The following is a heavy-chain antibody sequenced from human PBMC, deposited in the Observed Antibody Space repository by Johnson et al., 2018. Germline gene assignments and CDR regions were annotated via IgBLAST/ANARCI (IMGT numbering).Heavy chain of an antibody. CDR2: ISSSGTTR. CDR1: GFTFSYYY. J-gene: IGHJ6*02. D-gene: IGHD3-16*01. Sequence: VQLLESGGGLVKPGESLRLSCAASGFTFSYYYISWIRQAPGKGLEWVSYISSSGTTRYYADSLKGRFNISRDNARNSLSLQMNCLGAEEPAVYYCAKTVITFVGARYALDVWGQGTTVTVAS. CDR3: AKTVITFVGARYALDV. V-gene: IGHV3-11*04.